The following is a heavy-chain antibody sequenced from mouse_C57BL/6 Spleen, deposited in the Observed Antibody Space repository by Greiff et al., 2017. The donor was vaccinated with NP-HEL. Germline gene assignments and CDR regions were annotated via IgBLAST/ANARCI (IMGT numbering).Heavy chain of an antibody. D-gene: IGHD2-3*01. J-gene: IGHJ1*03. Sequence: EVMLVESGGGLVKPGGSLKLSCAASGFTFSDYGMHWVRQAPEKGLEWVAYISSGSSTIYYADTVKGRFTISRDNAKNTLFLQMTSLRSEDTAMYYCARPDGYYAWYFDVWGTGTTVTVSS. CDR1: GFTFSDYG. CDR3: ARPDGYYAWYFDV. V-gene: IGHV5-17*01. CDR2: ISSGSSTI.